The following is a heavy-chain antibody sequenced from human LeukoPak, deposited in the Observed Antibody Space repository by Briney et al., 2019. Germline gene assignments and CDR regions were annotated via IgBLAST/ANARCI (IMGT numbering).Heavy chain of an antibody. CDR2: IYDSGST. D-gene: IGHD3-10*01. Sequence: SETLSLTCIVSGGSISSISSNNYHWGWIRQPPGKGLEWIGSIYDSGSTYYNPSLKSRVTISVDTSKNQFSLKLNSVTAADTAVYYCARHYGPWGQGTLVTVSS. CDR3: ARHYGP. V-gene: IGHV4-39*01. J-gene: IGHJ5*02. CDR1: GGSISSISSNNYH.